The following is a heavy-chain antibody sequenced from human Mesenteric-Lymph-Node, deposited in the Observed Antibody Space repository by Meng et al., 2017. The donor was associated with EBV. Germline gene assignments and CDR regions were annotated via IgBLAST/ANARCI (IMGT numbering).Heavy chain of an antibody. V-gene: IGHV4-30-4*01. Sequence: QVALEDAGPGMVKPSQTLSLTCAVSGGSISSGGYYWSWIRQPPGKGLEWIGYIYYSGSTYYNPSLKSRVTISVDTSKNQFSLKLSSVTAADTAVYYCARGLEVATMSYWGQGTLVTVSS. D-gene: IGHD5-12*01. CDR2: IYYSGST. J-gene: IGHJ4*02. CDR3: ARGLEVATMSY. CDR1: GGSISSGGYY.